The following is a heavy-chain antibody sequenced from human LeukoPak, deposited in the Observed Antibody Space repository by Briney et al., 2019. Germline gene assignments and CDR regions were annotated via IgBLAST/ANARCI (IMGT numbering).Heavy chain of an antibody. J-gene: IGHJ4*02. D-gene: IGHD4-23*01. Sequence: ASVKVSCKASGYTFTSYDISWVRQAPGQGLEWMGWINAYNGYTNYAQKLQGRVTMTTDTSTSTAYMELTSLRSDDTAVYYCGRDLNKSLRGVTPEGSDYWGQGTLVTVSS. CDR1: GYTFTSYD. CDR2: INAYNGYT. V-gene: IGHV1-18*01. CDR3: GRDLNKSLRGVTPEGSDY.